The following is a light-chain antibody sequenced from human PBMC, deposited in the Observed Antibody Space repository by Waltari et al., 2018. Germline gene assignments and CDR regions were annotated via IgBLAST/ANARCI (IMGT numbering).Light chain of an antibody. Sequence: QSVVTQPPSASGTPGQRVTIPCSGRSSNIGSNTVNLYQQFPGRAPKLLIYRNNQRPSGVPDRFSGSKSGTSASLAISGLQSEDEADYYCAAWDNTLSGPSFGGGTKVTVL. CDR3: AAWDNTLSGPS. J-gene: IGLJ3*02. CDR2: RNN. V-gene: IGLV1-44*01. CDR1: SSNIGSNT.